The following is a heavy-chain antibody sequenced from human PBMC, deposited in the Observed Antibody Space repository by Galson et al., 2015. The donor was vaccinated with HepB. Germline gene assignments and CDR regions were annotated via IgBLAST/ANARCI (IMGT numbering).Heavy chain of an antibody. D-gene: IGHD3-10*01. V-gene: IGHV3-11*03. CDR2: ISSSSSYT. CDR1: GFTFSDYY. Sequence: SLRLSCAASGFTFSDYYMGWIRQAPGKGLEWVSYISSSSSYTNYADSVKGRFTISRDNAKNSLYLQMNSLRAEDTAVYYCASVRGVIGGWFDPWGQGTLVTVSS. CDR3: ASVRGVIGGWFDP. J-gene: IGHJ5*02.